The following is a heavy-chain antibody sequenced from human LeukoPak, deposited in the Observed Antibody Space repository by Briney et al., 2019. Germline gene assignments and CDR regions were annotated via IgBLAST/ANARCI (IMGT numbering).Heavy chain of an antibody. CDR2: IYTSGST. CDR1: GGSISSGSYY. CDR3: AREMATLVDY. Sequence: SETLSLTCTVPGGSISSGSYYWSWIRQPAGKGLEWIGRIYTSGSTNYNPSLKSRVTISVDTSKNQFSLKLSSVTAADTAVYYCAREMATLVDYWGQGTLVTVSS. D-gene: IGHD5-24*01. V-gene: IGHV4-61*02. J-gene: IGHJ4*02.